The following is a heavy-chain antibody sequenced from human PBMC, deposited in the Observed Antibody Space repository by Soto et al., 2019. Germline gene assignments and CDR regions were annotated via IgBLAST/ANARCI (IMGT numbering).Heavy chain of an antibody. CDR2: IIPILGIA. CDR1: GGTFSSYT. V-gene: IGHV1-69*08. Sequence: QVQLVQSGAEVKKPGSSVKVSCKASGGTFSSYTISWVRQAPGQGLEWMGRIIPILGIANCAQKFQGRVTITADKSTSTAYMELSSLRSEDTAVYYCAREGTIFGVVIQTRTVNWFDPWGQGTLVTVSS. J-gene: IGHJ5*02. D-gene: IGHD3-3*01. CDR3: AREGTIFGVVIQTRTVNWFDP.